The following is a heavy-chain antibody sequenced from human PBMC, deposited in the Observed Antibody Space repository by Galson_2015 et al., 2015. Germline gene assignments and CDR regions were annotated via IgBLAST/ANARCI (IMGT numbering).Heavy chain of an antibody. D-gene: IGHD2-8*01. CDR3: VKGGTISWVDP. CDR2: ISGSGGNT. V-gene: IGHV3-23*01. CDR1: GFTFSSYA. Sequence: SLRLSCAASGFTFSSYAMSWVRQAPGKGLEWVAGISGSGGNTHYADSLKGRFTISRDNSKNTLYLQMNSLRAEDTAVYHCVKGGTISWVDPCDQGTLVTVSS. J-gene: IGHJ5*02.